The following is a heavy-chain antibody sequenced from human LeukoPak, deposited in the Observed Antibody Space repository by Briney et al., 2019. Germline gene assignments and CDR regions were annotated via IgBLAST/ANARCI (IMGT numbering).Heavy chain of an antibody. CDR1: GFTFSSYD. CDR3: ARGLRAITMVRGVNLYYFDY. J-gene: IGHJ4*02. Sequence: GGSLRLSCAASGFTFSSYDMHWVRQATGKGLEWVSAIGTAGDTYYPGSVKGRFTISRENAKNSLYLQMNSLRAGDTAVYYCARGLRAITMVRGVNLYYFDYWGQGTLVTVSS. V-gene: IGHV3-13*01. CDR2: IGTAGDT. D-gene: IGHD3-10*01.